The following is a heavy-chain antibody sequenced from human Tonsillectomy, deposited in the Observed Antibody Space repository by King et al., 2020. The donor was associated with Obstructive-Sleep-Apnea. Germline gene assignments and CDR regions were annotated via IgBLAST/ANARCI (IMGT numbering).Heavy chain of an antibody. Sequence: VQLQQWGAGLLKPSETLSLTCAVYGGSFSGYYWSWIRQPPGKGLEWIGEINHSGSTNYNPSLKSRVTISVDTSKNQFSLKLSSVTAADTAVYYCARAGMTTVTRLIDYWGQGTLVTVSS. D-gene: IGHD4-17*01. CDR3: ARAGMTTVTRLIDY. V-gene: IGHV4-34*01. J-gene: IGHJ4*02. CDR1: GGSFSGYY. CDR2: INHSGST.